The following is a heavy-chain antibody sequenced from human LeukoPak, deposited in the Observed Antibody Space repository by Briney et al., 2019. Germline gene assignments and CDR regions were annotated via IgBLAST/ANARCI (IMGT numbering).Heavy chain of an antibody. CDR2: INTAGDT. CDR1: GFIFSSYD. D-gene: IGHD6-19*01. V-gene: IGHV3-13*04. CDR3: AKEARTMAGTWWFDT. J-gene: IGHJ5*02. Sequence: GGSLRLSCAASGFIFSSYDMHWVRQFTGKGLEWVSGINTAGDTDFSDSVKGRFTISREDAKNSLYLQMNSLRAGDTAVYYCAKEARTMAGTWWFDTWGQGTLVTVSS.